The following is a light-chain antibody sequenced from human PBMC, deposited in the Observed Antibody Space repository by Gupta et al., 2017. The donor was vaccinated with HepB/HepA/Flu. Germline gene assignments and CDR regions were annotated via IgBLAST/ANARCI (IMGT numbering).Light chain of an antibody. J-gene: IGLJ2*01. Sequence: QAGLTQPPSVSKGLRQTATLTCTGNSNNVGNQGAAWLQHHQGHPPKLLSYKNNNRPSGISGRFSASRSGNTASLTITGLQPEDEADYYCSAWDSSLSAQVFGGGTKLTVL. CDR1: SNNVGNQG. CDR2: KNN. CDR3: SAWDSSLSAQV. V-gene: IGLV10-54*04.